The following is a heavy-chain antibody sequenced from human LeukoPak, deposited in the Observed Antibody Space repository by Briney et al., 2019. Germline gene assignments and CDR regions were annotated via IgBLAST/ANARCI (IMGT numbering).Heavy chain of an antibody. CDR2: ISSSSSYI. Sequence: PGGSLRLSCAASGFTFSSYSRNWVRQAPGKGLEWVSSISSSSSYIYYADSVKGRFTISRDNAKNSPYLQMNRLSAEDTAVYYCATDRQTFYYYDSSGYAGRLGFDYWGQGTLVTVSS. D-gene: IGHD3-22*01. V-gene: IGHV3-21*01. J-gene: IGHJ4*02. CDR1: GFTFSSYS. CDR3: ATDRQTFYYYDSSGYAGRLGFDY.